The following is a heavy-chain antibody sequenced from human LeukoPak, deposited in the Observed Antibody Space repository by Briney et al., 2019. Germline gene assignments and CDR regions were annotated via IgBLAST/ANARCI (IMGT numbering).Heavy chain of an antibody. J-gene: IGHJ4*02. CDR1: GFTLSIDW. V-gene: IGHV3-7*01. D-gene: IGHD2-21*01. CDR2: IKQDGSEK. CDR3: ARVVFHSRVSDY. Sequence: GGSLRLSCAASGFTLSIDWMSSVRQAPGKGLDWVANIKQDGSEKYYVDSVKGRFLISKDNAKHSLYLQMNSLRADDTAVYYCARVVFHSRVSDYWGQGTLVTVSS.